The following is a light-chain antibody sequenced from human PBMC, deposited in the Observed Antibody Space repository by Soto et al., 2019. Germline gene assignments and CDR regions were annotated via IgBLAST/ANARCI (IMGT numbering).Light chain of an antibody. J-gene: IGKJ3*01. CDR3: QQYSSSPPEFT. CDR1: QSVSSSY. Sequence: EIVLTQSPGTLSLSPGERATLSCSASQSVSSSYLAWYQQRACLAPRLLIFGASYRATGIPDRFSGSGSGTDFTLTISRLEPEDFAVYYCQQYSSSPPEFTFCPGTRVD. CDR2: GAS. V-gene: IGKV3-20*01.